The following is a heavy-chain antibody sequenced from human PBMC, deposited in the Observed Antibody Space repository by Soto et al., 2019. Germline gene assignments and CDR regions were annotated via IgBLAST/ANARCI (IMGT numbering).Heavy chain of an antibody. Sequence: SVKVSCKESGGTFSSYAIAWVRQAPGQGLEWMGGIIPIFGIPNYAQKFQGRVAITADESTNTAYMELSSLRSDDTAVYYCAKAAQTRFNWNDLGDWFDPWGQGTLVTVSS. V-gene: IGHV1-69*13. J-gene: IGHJ5*02. CDR3: AKAAQTRFNWNDLGDWFDP. D-gene: IGHD1-1*01. CDR1: GGTFSSYA. CDR2: IIPIFGIP.